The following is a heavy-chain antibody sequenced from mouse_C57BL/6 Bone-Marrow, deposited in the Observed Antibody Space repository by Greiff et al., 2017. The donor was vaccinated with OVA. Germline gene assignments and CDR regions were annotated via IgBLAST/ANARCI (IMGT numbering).Heavy chain of an antibody. D-gene: IGHD2-1*01. J-gene: IGHJ2*01. CDR1: GYTFTDYN. Sequence: DVKLVESGPELVKPGASVKMSCKASGYTFTDYNMHWVKQSHGKSLEWIGYINPNNGGTSYNQKFKGKATLTVNKSSSTAYMELRSLTSEDSAVYYCAEGNYGDYWGQGTTLTVSS. V-gene: IGHV1-22*01. CDR3: AEGNYGDY. CDR2: INPNNGGT.